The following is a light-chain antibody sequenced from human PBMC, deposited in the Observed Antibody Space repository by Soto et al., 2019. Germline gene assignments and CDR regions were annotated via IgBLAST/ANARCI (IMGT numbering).Light chain of an antibody. J-gene: IGKJ1*01. CDR1: QSMSDW. V-gene: IGKV1-5*03. CDR3: QQYNTFSPE. CDR2: KAS. Sequence: DIQLTQSPSTLSASVGGRVTITCRASQSMSDWLAWYQQKPGKAPKLLIYKASSLESGVPSRFSGSGSGTEFTLTISSLQPDDFATYYCQQYNTFSPEFGQGTKVEIK.